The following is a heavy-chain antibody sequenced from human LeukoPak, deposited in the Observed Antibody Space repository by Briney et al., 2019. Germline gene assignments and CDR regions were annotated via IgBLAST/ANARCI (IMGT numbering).Heavy chain of an antibody. D-gene: IGHD2-21*01. CDR1: GYTFSDYD. CDR3: ARVVMKAFYYYYMDV. J-gene: IGHJ6*03. CDR2: MNPTSGDT. Sequence: ASVKVSCKASGYTFSDYDVNWVRQAPGQGLEWMGWMNPTSGDTGYAQKFQGRVTMTRSMPSNTAYMELSRLRSEDTAVYFCARVVMKAFYYYYMDVWGKGTTIIISS. V-gene: IGHV1-8*01.